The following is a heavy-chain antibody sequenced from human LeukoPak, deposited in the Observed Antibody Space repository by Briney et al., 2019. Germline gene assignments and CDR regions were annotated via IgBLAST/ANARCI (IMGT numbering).Heavy chain of an antibody. V-gene: IGHV3-53*01. CDR1: GPIVSTNY. CDR3: ATFRGLYGDYYQDY. CDR2: LYVNENR. D-gene: IGHD4-17*01. Sequence: GGSLRLSCAVSGPIVSTNYMSWVRQAPGKGLEWISILYVNENRYYADSVKGRFIISRDNSKNTLYLQMNSLRAEDTAVYYCATFRGLYGDYYQDYWGQGTLVTVSS. J-gene: IGHJ4*02.